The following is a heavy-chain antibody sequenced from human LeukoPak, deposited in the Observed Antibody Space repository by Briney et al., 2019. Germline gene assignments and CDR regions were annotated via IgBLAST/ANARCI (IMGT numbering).Heavy chain of an antibody. CDR1: GFTFSSYG. Sequence: GGSLRLSCAASGFTFSSYGMHWVRQAPGKGLEWVAVISYDGSNKYYADSVKGRFTISRDNSKNTLYLQMNSLRAEDTAVYYCAKGEYSSSWCFDYWGQGTPVTVSS. J-gene: IGHJ4*02. CDR3: AKGEYSSSWCFDY. CDR2: ISYDGSNK. D-gene: IGHD6-13*01. V-gene: IGHV3-30*18.